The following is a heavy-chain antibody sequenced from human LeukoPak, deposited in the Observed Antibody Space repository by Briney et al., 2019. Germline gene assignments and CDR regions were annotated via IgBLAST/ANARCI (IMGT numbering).Heavy chain of an antibody. CDR3: ARRVASANDAFDI. Sequence: GGSLRLSCAASGFTFSSYSMNWVRQAPGKGLEWVSSISSGCTYIYYGDSLKGRFTISRDNAKNSLYLQMNSLRAEDTAVYYCARRVASANDAFDIWGQGTMVTVSS. CDR1: GFTFSSYS. J-gene: IGHJ3*02. V-gene: IGHV3-21*01. D-gene: IGHD6-13*01. CDR2: ISSGCTYI.